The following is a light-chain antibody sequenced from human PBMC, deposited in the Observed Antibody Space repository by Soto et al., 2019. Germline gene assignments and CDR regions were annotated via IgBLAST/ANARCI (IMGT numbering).Light chain of an antibody. CDR3: HEYNTWQIT. Sequence: ETVLTQSPATLSVSPGETATLSCTTSQGLNRNLAWYQQKLGQAPRDLIYGASTRAAGIPARFSGSGSGTEFILTISSLQSEDFAVYYCHEYNTWQITFGQGTRLEIK. V-gene: IGKV3-15*01. CDR2: GAS. CDR1: QGLNRN. J-gene: IGKJ5*01.